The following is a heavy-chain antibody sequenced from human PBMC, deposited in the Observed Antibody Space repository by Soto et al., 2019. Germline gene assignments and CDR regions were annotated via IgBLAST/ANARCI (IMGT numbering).Heavy chain of an antibody. V-gene: IGHV3-30-3*01. CDR3: VSPRYFDL. J-gene: IGHJ2*01. CDR1: GFTFSSYA. CDR2: ISYDGSNK. Sequence: QVQLVESGGGVVQPGRSLRLSCAASGFTFSSYAMHWVRQAPGKGLEWVAVISYDGSNKYYADSVKGRFTISRDNSKNTLYLQMNSLRAEDTAVYYCVSPRYFDLWGRGTLVTVSS.